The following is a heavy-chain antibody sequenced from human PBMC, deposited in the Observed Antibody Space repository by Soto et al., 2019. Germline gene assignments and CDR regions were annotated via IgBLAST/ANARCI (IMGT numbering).Heavy chain of an antibody. Sequence: QVQLQESGPGLVKPSETLSLTCTVPSGSVNSYYWTWIRQPPGKGLEWIGDIHYSGSTNYNLSLKSRVSITIDTSKNQFSLIVNSVTAADTDVYYCASRVAYSASLFDPWGQGALVTVSS. CDR3: ASRVAYSASLFDP. CDR2: IHYSGST. CDR1: SGSVNSYY. D-gene: IGHD5-18*01. J-gene: IGHJ5*01. V-gene: IGHV4-59*02.